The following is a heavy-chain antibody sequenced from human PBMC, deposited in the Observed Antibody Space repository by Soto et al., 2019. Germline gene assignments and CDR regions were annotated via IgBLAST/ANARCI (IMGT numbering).Heavy chain of an antibody. Sequence: SETLSLTCTVADGSISSCSWNCILQPPGKGLEWIGYIYYSGSTNYNPSLKSRVTISVDTSKNQFSLKLSSVTAADTAVYYCASSIYYDDSSGALGYWGQGTRVTVSS. V-gene: IGHV4-59*01. CDR3: ASSIYYDDSSGALGY. CDR2: IYYSGST. CDR1: DGSISSCS. D-gene: IGHD3-22*01. J-gene: IGHJ4*02.